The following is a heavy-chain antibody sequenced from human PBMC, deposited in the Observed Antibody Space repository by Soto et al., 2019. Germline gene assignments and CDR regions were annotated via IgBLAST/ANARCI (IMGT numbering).Heavy chain of an antibody. J-gene: IGHJ3*02. D-gene: IGHD2-15*01. CDR3: ARVSRSGDDDAFDI. V-gene: IGHV3-30-3*01. CDR2: MSSDGSNK. Sequence: QVQLVESGGGVVQPGRSLRLSCAASGFTFSSYVIHWVRQAPGKGLEWVAMSSDGSNKFYADSVKGRSTISRDNSRNTLYLEMDILRDEETAGYFCARVSRSGDDDAFDIWGQGKMVTVSS. CDR1: GFTFSSYV.